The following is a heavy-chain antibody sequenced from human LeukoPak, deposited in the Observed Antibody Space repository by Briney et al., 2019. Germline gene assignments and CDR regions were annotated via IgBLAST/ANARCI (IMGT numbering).Heavy chain of an antibody. CDR1: GSSISSYY. D-gene: IGHD3-9*01. CDR3: ARETVDILTGYYGMDV. CDR2: IYYSGST. J-gene: IGHJ6*02. Sequence: SETLSLTCTVSGSSISSYYWSWIRQPPGKGLEWIGYIYYSGSTNYNPSLKSRVTISVDTSKNQFSLKLSSVTAADTAVYYCARETVDILTGYYGMDVWGQGTTVTVSS. V-gene: IGHV4-59*01.